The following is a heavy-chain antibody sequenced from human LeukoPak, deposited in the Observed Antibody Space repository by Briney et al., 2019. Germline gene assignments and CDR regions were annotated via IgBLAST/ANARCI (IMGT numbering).Heavy chain of an antibody. V-gene: IGHV3-33*06. CDR3: AKDAQRGFDYSNSLEY. D-gene: IGHD4-11*01. CDR1: GFTFSHYG. J-gene: IGHJ4*02. CDR2: IWNDGTNR. Sequence: GRSVTHSCAASGFTFSHYGMHWVRQAPGKGLEWVAVIWNDGTNRYYGDSVKGGFTISRDVSKNTVYLQLNGLRAGDTAVYYCAKDAQRGFDYSNSLEYWGQGTLVTVSS.